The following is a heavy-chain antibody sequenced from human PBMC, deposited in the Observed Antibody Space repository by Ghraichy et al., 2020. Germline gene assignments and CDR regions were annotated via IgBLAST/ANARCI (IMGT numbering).Heavy chain of an antibody. D-gene: IGHD3-22*01. V-gene: IGHV4-30-2*01. Sequence: SETLSLTCAVSGGSISSGGYSWSWIRQPTGKGLEGIGYIYHSGNTYYNPSLKTRVTISVDRSKNQFSLKLSSVTAADTAVYYCARSGYYYDSSGYYYGHWSEPWGQGTLVTVSS. CDR2: IYHSGNT. CDR1: GGSISSGGYS. CDR3: ARSGYYYDSSGYYYGHWSEP. J-gene: IGHJ5*02.